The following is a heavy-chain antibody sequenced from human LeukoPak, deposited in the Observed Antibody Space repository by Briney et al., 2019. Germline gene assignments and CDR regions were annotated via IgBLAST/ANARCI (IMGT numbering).Heavy chain of an antibody. J-gene: IGHJ6*02. Sequence: AGGSLRLSCAASGFTFDDYAMHWVRQAPGKGLEWVSGISWNSGSIGYADSVKGRFTISRDNAKNSLYLQMNSLRAEDTALYYCAKDIRDYDSSGYYPVYYGMDVWGQGTTVTVSS. V-gene: IGHV3-9*01. CDR2: ISWNSGSI. CDR3: AKDIRDYDSSGYYPVYYGMDV. CDR1: GFTFDDYA. D-gene: IGHD3-22*01.